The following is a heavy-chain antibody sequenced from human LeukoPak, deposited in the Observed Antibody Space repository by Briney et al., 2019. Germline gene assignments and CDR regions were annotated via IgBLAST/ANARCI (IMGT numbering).Heavy chain of an antibody. J-gene: IGHJ4*02. D-gene: IGHD4-23*01. CDR1: GFTFSSYA. CDR3: AKGLWGYGGSWYFDY. Sequence: GGSLRLSCAASGFTFSSYAMSWVRQAPGKGLEWVSAISGSGGSTYYADSVKGRFTISRDNSKNTLYLQMNSLRAEDTAVYCCAKGLWGYGGSWYFDYWGQGTLVTVSS. CDR2: ISGSGGST. V-gene: IGHV3-23*01.